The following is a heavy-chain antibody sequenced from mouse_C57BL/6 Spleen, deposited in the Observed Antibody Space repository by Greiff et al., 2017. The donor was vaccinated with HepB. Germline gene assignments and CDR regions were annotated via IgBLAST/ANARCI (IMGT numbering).Heavy chain of an antibody. CDR2: IDPSDSYT. V-gene: IGHV1-59*01. CDR1: GYTFTSYW. CDR3: ARRLTGYAMDY. J-gene: IGHJ4*01. D-gene: IGHD4-1*01. Sequence: QVQLQQPGAELVRPGTSVKLSCKASGYTFTSYWMHWVKQRPGQGLEWIGVIDPSDSYTNYNQKFKGKATLTVDTSSSTAYMQLSSLTSEDSAVYCCARRLTGYAMDYWGQGTSVTVSS.